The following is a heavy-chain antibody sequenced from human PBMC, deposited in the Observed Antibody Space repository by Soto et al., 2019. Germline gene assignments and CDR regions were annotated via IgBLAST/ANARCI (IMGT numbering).Heavy chain of an antibody. CDR2: ISWNSGSI. J-gene: IGHJ3*02. CDR1: GFTFDDYA. D-gene: IGHD4-4*01. CDR3: AKVLTTVWTLRGAFDI. V-gene: IGHV3-9*01. Sequence: GGSLRLSCAASGFTFDDYAMHWVRQAPGKGLEWVSGISWNSGSIGYADSVKGRFTISRDNAKNSLYLQMNSLRAEDTALYYCAKVLTTVWTLRGAFDIWGQGTMVTVSS.